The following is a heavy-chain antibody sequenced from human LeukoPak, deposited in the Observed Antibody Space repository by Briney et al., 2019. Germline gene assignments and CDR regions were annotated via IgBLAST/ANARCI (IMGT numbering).Heavy chain of an antibody. CDR2: ISSSSSTI. CDR3: AAIGPLLWFADRAGAFDI. Sequence: PGGSLRLSCAASGFTFSSYSMNWVRQAPGKGLEWVSYISSSSSTIYYADSVKGRFTISRDNAKNSLYLQMNSLRAEDTAVYYCAAIGPLLWFADRAGAFDIWGQGTMVTVSS. D-gene: IGHD3-10*01. V-gene: IGHV3-48*04. CDR1: GFTFSSYS. J-gene: IGHJ3*02.